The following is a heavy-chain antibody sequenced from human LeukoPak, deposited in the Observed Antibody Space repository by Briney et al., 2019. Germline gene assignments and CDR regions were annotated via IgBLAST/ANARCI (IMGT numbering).Heavy chain of an antibody. CDR2: MNPNSGNT. D-gene: IGHD5-18*01. Sequence: GPSVKVSCKASGYTFTSYDINWVRQATGQGLEWMGWMNPNSGNTGYAQKFQGRVTMTRNTSISTAYMELSSLRSEDTAVYYCARGGGGDMNGYDPFDYWGQGTLVTVSS. V-gene: IGHV1-8*01. CDR3: ARGGGGDMNGYDPFDY. J-gene: IGHJ4*02. CDR1: GYTFTSYD.